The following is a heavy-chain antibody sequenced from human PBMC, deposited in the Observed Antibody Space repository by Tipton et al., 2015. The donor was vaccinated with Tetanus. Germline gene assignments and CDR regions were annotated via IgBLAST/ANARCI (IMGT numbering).Heavy chain of an antibody. J-gene: IGHJ4*02. CDR2: IYHSGSA. V-gene: IGHV4-30-4*01. Sequence: TLSLTCTVSGVSISSDDYYWSWVRQSPGKGLEWIGYIYHSGSAYYNPSLKSRVTISLDTSKTHFYLNLSSVTAADTAVYYCARPIKQWLVPVDSWGQGTLVTVSS. D-gene: IGHD6-19*01. CDR3: ARPIKQWLVPVDS. CDR1: GVSISSDDYY.